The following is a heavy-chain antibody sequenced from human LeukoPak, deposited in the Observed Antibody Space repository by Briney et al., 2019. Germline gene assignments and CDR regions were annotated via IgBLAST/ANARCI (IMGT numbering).Heavy chain of an antibody. CDR2: IYSGGST. D-gene: IGHD3-22*01. J-gene: IGHJ4*02. V-gene: IGHV3-53*01. CDR1: GFTVSSNY. CDR3: ARDSPGYYDSSGSPPDY. Sequence: PGGSLRLSCAASGFTVSSNYMSWVRQAPGKGLEWVSVIYSGGSTYYADSVKGRFTISRDNSKNTLYLQMNSLRAEDTAVYYCARDSPGYYDSSGSPPDYWSQGTLVTVSS.